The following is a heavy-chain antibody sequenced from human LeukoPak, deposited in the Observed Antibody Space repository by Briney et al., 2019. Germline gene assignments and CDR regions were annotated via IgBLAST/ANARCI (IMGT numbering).Heavy chain of an antibody. CDR3: AKNSYGYYFDY. D-gene: IGHD5-18*01. V-gene: IGHV3-23*01. CDR1: GFTFSDYY. CDR2: ISGSGDST. J-gene: IGHJ4*02. Sequence: PGGSLRLSCAASGFTFSDYYMSWIRQAPGKGLEWVSIISGSGDSTYYADSVKGRFTISRVNSKNTLYLQMNSLRAEDTAVYYCAKNSYGYYFDYWAQGTLVTVSS.